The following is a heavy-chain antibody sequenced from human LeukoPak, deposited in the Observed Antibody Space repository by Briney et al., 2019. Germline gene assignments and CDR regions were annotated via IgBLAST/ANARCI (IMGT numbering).Heavy chain of an antibody. J-gene: IGHJ6*03. D-gene: IGHD3-3*01. CDR2: ISGSGGST. CDR1: GFTFSSYA. CDR3: ATALGDFWSGSLGYYYYMDV. Sequence: PGGSLRLSCAASGFTFSSYAMSWVRQAPGKGLEWVSAISGSGGSTYYADSVKGRFTISRDNSKNTLYLQMNSLRAEDTAVYYCATALGDFWSGSLGYYYYMDVWGKGTTVTVSS. V-gene: IGHV3-23*01.